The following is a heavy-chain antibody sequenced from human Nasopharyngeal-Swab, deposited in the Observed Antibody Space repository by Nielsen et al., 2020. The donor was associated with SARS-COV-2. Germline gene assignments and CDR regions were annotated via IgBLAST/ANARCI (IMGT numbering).Heavy chain of an antibody. CDR2: ISSSRSTI. Sequence: VCQAPGKGLEWVSYISSSRSTIYYADAVKGRFTISRDNAKNSLYLQMNSLRAEDTAVYYCARDGSYSSGYFDYWGQGTLVTVSS. V-gene: IGHV3-48*04. CDR3: ARDGSYSSGYFDY. J-gene: IGHJ4*02. D-gene: IGHD6-19*01.